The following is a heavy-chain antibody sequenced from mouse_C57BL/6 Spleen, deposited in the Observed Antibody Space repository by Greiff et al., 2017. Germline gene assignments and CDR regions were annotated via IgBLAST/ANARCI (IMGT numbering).Heavy chain of an antibody. CDR1: GYTFTSYW. D-gene: IGHD2-3*01. J-gene: IGHJ1*03. Sequence: QVQLQQPGAELVKPGASVKLSCKASGYTFTSYWMHWVKQRPGQGLEWIGMIHPNSGSTNYNEKFKSKATLTVDKSSSTAYMQLSSLTSEDSAVYYCARSYDGYYVGYWYFDVWGTGTTVTVAS. V-gene: IGHV1-64*01. CDR2: IHPNSGST. CDR3: ARSYDGYYVGYWYFDV.